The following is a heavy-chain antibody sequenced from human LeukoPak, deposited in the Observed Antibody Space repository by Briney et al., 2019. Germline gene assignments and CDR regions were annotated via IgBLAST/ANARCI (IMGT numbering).Heavy chain of an antibody. J-gene: IGHJ3*02. V-gene: IGHV1-2*02. D-gene: IGHD3-10*01. CDR2: TNPNSGGT. Sequence: GASVKVSCKASGYTFTGYYMHWVRQAPGQGLEWMGWTNPNSGGTNYAQKFQGRVTMTRDTSISTAYMELSRLRSDDTAVYYCARDHGSGSYSAFDIWGQGTMVTVSS. CDR3: ARDHGSGSYSAFDI. CDR1: GYTFTGYY.